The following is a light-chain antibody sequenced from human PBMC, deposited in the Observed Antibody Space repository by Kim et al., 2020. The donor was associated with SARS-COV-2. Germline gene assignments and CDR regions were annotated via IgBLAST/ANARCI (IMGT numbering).Light chain of an antibody. CDR1: RSDVGGYNY. J-gene: IGLJ2*01. CDR3: SSYTSSTTRI. V-gene: IGLV2-14*03. CDR2: DVS. Sequence: QSITISCTGTRSDVGGYNYVSWYQQHPGKAPKLMIYDVSDRPSGVSNRFSGSKSGNTASLTISGLQPEDEAYYYCSSYTSSTTRIFGGGTQLTVL.